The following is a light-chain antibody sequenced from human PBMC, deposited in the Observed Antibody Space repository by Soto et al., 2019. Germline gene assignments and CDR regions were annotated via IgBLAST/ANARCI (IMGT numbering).Light chain of an antibody. CDR2: GAS. CDR1: QSISSSY. Sequence: EXXXTXXXXTLSLSPGERATLACRASQSISSSYLAWYQQKPGQAPRLLIYGASSRATGIPDRFSGSGSGTDFTLTISRLEPEDFAVYYCQFFGSSRYTFGQGTKLEIK. V-gene: IGKV3-20*01. J-gene: IGKJ2*01. CDR3: QFFGSSRYT.